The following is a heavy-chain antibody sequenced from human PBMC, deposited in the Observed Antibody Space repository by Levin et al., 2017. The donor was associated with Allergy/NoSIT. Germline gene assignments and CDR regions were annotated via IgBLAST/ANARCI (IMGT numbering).Heavy chain of an antibody. CDR2: ISAYNGNT. V-gene: IGHV1-18*01. CDR1: GYTFTSYG. CDR3: ARDPDTLSDPLSSGYYSGYDGMDV. D-gene: IGHD3-22*01. J-gene: IGHJ6*02. Sequence: GESLKISCKASGYTFTSYGISWVRQAPGQGLEWMGWISAYNGNTNYAQKLQGRVTMTTDTSTSTAYMELRSLRSDDTAVYYCARDPDTLSDPLSSGYYSGYDGMDVWGQGTTVTVSS.